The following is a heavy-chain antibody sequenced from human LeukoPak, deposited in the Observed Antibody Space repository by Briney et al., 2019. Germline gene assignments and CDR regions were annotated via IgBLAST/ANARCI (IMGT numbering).Heavy chain of an antibody. J-gene: IGHJ6*02. CDR3: ARDPRFSGMDV. CDR2: IWYDGSNK. Sequence: LPGGSLRLSCAASGFTFSSYGMHWVRQAPGKGLEWVAVIWYDGSNKDYADSVKGRFTISRGNSKNTLYLQMNSLRAEDTAVYYCARDPRFSGMDVWGQGTTVTVSS. CDR1: GFTFSSYG. V-gene: IGHV3-33*01.